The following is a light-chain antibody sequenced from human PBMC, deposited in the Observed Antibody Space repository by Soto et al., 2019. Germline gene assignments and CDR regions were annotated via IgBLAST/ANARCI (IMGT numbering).Light chain of an antibody. Sequence: DIQMTQSPSTLSASVGDRVTITCRASQSISSWLAWYQQKPGKAPKLLMYKASNLESGVPSRFSGSGSGTEINLTISSMQPDDFATYHCQHYNDYPLNFGGGTKVEIK. CDR2: KAS. CDR3: QHYNDYPLN. J-gene: IGKJ4*01. CDR1: QSISSW. V-gene: IGKV1-5*03.